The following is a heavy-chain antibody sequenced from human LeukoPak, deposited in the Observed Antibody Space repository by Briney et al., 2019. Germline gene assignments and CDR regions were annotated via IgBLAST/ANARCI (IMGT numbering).Heavy chain of an antibody. D-gene: IGHD4-17*01. Sequence: PGGSLRLSCAASGFTFSSYEMNWVRQAPGKGLEWVSYISSSGSTIYYADSVKGRFTISRDNSKNTLYLQMNSLRAEDTAVYYCAKVGYGDYYFDYWGQGTLVTVSS. V-gene: IGHV3-48*03. CDR2: ISSSGSTI. CDR1: GFTFSSYE. CDR3: AKVGYGDYYFDY. J-gene: IGHJ4*02.